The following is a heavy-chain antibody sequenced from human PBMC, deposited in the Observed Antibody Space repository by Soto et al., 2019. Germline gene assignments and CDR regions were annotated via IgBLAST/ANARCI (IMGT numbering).Heavy chain of an antibody. J-gene: IGHJ4*02. V-gene: IGHV3-66*01. CDR3: ARDGGRWNYVYLDY. CDR1: GFTVSSNY. Sequence: EVQLVESGGGLVQPGGSLRLSCAASGFTVSSNYMSWVRQAPGKGLEWVSVIYSGGSTYYADSVKGRFTISRDNSKNTLYLQMNSLRAEDTAVYYCARDGGRWNYVYLDYWGQGTLVTVSS. CDR2: IYSGGST. D-gene: IGHD1-7*01.